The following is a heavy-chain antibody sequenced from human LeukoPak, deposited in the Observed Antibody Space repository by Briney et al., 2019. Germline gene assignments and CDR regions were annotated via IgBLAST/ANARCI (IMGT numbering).Heavy chain of an antibody. J-gene: IGHJ3*02. CDR2: MNPNSGNT. D-gene: IGHD6-19*01. CDR1: GYTFTSYD. V-gene: IGHV1-8*01. Sequence: ASVKVSCKASGYTFTSYDINWVRQATGQGLEWMGWMNPNSGNTGYAQKFQGRVTMTRNTSISTAYMELSSLRSEDTAVYYCAISLSSRGAFDIWDQGTMVTVSS. CDR3: AISLSSRGAFDI.